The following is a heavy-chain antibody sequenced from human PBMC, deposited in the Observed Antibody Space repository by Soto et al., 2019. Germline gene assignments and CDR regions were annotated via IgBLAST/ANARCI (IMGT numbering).Heavy chain of an antibody. CDR3: ARDYCSGGSCHFDY. CDR1: GFTFSSFG. CDR2: IWYDGSSK. J-gene: IGHJ4*02. D-gene: IGHD2-15*01. V-gene: IGHV3-33*01. Sequence: GGSLRLSCAASGFTFSSFGMHWVRQAPGKGLDWVAVIWYDGSSKYYADSVKGRFTISRDNSKNTLFLLMNSLRAEDTAVYYCARDYCSGGSCHFDYWGQGTLVTVSS.